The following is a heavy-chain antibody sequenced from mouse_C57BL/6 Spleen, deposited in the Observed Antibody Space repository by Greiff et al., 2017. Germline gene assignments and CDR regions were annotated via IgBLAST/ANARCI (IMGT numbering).Heavy chain of an antibody. D-gene: IGHD4-1*01. Sequence: QVQLQQPGAELVMPGASVKLSCKASGYTFTSYWMHWVKQRPGQGLEWIGAIDPSDSYTNYNQKFKGKSTLTVDKSSSTAYMQLSSLTSEDSAVYYCAKASEVNWGFAYWGQATLVTVST. J-gene: IGHJ3*01. CDR1: GYTFTSYW. V-gene: IGHV1-69*01. CDR2: IDPSDSYT. CDR3: AKASEVNWGFAY.